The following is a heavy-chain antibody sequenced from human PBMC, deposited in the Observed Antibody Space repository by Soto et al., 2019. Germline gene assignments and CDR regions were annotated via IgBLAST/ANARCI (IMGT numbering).Heavy chain of an antibody. V-gene: IGHV4-38-2*01. Sequence: PSETLSLTCAVSGYSISSGYYWGWIRQPPGKGLEWIGSIYHSGSTYYNPSLKSRVTISVDTSKNQFSLKLSSVTAADTAVYYCARGPHSGWYDYRGQGTLVTVSS. J-gene: IGHJ4*02. CDR3: ARGPHSGWYDY. D-gene: IGHD6-19*01. CDR2: IYHSGST. CDR1: GYSISSGYY.